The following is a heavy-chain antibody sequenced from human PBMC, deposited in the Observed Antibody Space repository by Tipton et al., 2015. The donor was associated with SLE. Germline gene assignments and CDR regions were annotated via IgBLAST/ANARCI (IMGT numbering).Heavy chain of an antibody. CDR2: IYFSGST. Sequence: TLSLTCSVSGGSISGYYWSWIRQPPGKGLQWVGYIYFSGSTNYNPSLKSRLTISVDTSKNHFSLNLRSVTAADTAVYYCARNSPYHSDAFDFWGRGTLVTVS. CDR1: GGSISGYY. CDR3: ARNSPYHSDAFDF. D-gene: IGHD2-2*01. V-gene: IGHV4-59*01. J-gene: IGHJ3*01.